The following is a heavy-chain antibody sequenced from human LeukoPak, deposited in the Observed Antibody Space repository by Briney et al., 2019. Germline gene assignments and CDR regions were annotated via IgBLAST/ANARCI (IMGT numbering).Heavy chain of an antibody. CDR3: ARASIDSNSWYHAFDI. Sequence: QTGGSLRLSCAASGFTFSSYAMSWVRQAPGKGLEWVSAISGSGGSTYYADSVKGRFTISRDNAKNSLFLQMDSLRDEDTAVYYCARASIDSNSWYHAFDIWGQGTIVTVPS. CDR1: GFTFSSYA. D-gene: IGHD6-13*01. J-gene: IGHJ3*02. V-gene: IGHV3-23*01. CDR2: ISGSGGST.